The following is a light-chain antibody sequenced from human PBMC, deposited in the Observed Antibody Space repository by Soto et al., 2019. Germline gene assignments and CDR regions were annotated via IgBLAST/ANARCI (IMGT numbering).Light chain of an antibody. Sequence: QSVLTQPSSLSGSPGQSITISCTGTISDIGGFNYVSWYQHHPGKAPKLMIYEVSDRPSGVSNRFSGSKSGSTASLTISGLQAEDEADYYCSSYRSSSPLVFGTGTKVTVL. CDR2: EVS. J-gene: IGLJ1*01. CDR1: ISDIGGFNY. CDR3: SSYRSSSPLV. V-gene: IGLV2-14*01.